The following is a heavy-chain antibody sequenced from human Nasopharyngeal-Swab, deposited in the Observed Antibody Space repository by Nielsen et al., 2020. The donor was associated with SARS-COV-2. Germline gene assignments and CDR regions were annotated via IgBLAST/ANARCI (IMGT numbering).Heavy chain of an antibody. Sequence: GESLKISCAASGFTFSGFDMHWVRQVMGKGLEWVSAIGTAGDTYYPRSMKGRFTISRGDAENILYLQMNSLRAEDTAVYYCTRTLSASYMDVWGKGTTVTVSS. J-gene: IGHJ6*03. CDR2: IGTAGDT. CDR3: TRTLSASYMDV. V-gene: IGHV3-13*01. CDR1: GFTFSGFD.